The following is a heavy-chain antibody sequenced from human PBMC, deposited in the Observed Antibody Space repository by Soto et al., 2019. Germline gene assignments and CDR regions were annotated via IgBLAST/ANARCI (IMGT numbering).Heavy chain of an antibody. CDR1: GYTFTSYG. Sequence: QVQLVQSATEVKKPGASVKVSCKASGYTFTSYGITWVRQAPGQGLEWMGWFTAYDGNTKHAHKLQGRVTMTIDTSASTACMELKSLRSDDTVFYYCARGEETLTAWGQGTLVTVSS. CDR2: FTAYDGNT. CDR3: ARGEETLTA. V-gene: IGHV1-18*01. J-gene: IGHJ5*02.